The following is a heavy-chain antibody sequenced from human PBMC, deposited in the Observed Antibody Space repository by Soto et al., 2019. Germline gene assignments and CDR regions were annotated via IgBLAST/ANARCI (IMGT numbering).Heavy chain of an antibody. CDR3: ARSITMVRGPPELEFDY. J-gene: IGHJ4*02. Sequence: ASVKVSCKASGGTFSSYTISWVRQAPGQGLEWMGRIIPILGIANYAQKFQGRVTITADKSTSTAYMELSSLRSEDTAVYYCARSITMVRGPPELEFDYWGQGTLVTVSS. CDR1: GGTFSSYT. V-gene: IGHV1-69*02. D-gene: IGHD3-10*01. CDR2: IIPILGIA.